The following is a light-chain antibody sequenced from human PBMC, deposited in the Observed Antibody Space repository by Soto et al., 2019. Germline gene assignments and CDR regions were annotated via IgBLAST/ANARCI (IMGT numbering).Light chain of an antibody. CDR1: QGISSY. CDR2: AAS. J-gene: IGKJ1*01. CDR3: QQYDSYPWT. V-gene: IGKV1-8*01. Sequence: AIRMTQSPSSFSASTGDRVTITCRASQGISSYLAWYQQKPGKAPKLLIYAASTLQSGVPSRFSGRGSRTDFTRTISCLQSEDFATYYCQQYDSYPWTFGQGTKVEIK.